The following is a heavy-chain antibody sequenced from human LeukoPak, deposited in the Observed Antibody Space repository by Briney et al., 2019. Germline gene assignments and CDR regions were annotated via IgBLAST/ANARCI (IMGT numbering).Heavy chain of an antibody. D-gene: IGHD2-2*01. Sequence: SETLSLTCAVYGGSFSGYYWSWIRQPPGKGLEWIGEINHSGSTNYNPSLKSPVTISVDTSKNQFSLKLSSVTAADTAVYYCARKRGYCSSTSCYPIDYWGQGTLVTVSS. CDR3: ARKRGYCSSTSCYPIDY. CDR2: INHSGST. V-gene: IGHV4-34*01. J-gene: IGHJ4*02. CDR1: GGSFSGYY.